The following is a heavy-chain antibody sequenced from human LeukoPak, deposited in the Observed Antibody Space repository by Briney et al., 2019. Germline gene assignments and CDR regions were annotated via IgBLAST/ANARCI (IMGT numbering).Heavy chain of an antibody. CDR3: ARALDGYNLYYFDY. D-gene: IGHD5-24*01. J-gene: IGHJ4*02. CDR1: GFTFSSYS. V-gene: IGHV3-21*01. Sequence: PGGSLRLSCAASGFTFSSYSMNWVRQAPGKGLEWVSSISSSSSYIYYADSVKGRFTISRDNAKNSLYLQMNSLRAEDTAVYYCARALDGYNLYYFDYWGQGTLVTVSS. CDR2: ISSSSSYI.